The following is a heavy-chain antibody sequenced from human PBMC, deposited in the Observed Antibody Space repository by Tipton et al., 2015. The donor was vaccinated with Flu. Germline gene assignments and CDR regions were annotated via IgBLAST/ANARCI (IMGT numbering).Heavy chain of an antibody. CDR3: ARVGVVTPFDY. J-gene: IGHJ4*02. CDR2: IYFSGST. Sequence: LRLSCSVSGASMKRSNHYWGWIRQPPGKGLEWIGSIYFSGSTYYNPSLKSRVTISVDTSKNQFSLKLSSVTAADTAVYYCARVGVVTPFDYWGQGTLVTVSS. D-gene: IGHD4-23*01. V-gene: IGHV4-39*07. CDR1: GASMKRSNHY.